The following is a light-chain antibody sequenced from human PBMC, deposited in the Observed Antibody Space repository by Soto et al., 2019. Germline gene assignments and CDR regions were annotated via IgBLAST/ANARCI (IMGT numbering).Light chain of an antibody. CDR1: QSVSSSY. Sequence: EIVLTQSPGTLSLSPGERATLSCRASQSVSSSYLAWYQQKPGQAPRLLIYGASSRATSIPDRFSGSVSGTDFTLTISRLEPEDFAVYYFQHYGSSPWTFDQGTKVEIK. CDR2: GAS. J-gene: IGKJ1*01. CDR3: QHYGSSPWT. V-gene: IGKV3-20*01.